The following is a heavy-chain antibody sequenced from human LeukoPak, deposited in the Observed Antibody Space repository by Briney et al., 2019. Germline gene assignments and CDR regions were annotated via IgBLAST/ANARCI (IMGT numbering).Heavy chain of an antibody. D-gene: IGHD2-15*01. J-gene: IGHJ4*02. CDR2: ITGGGADT. CDR1: GFAFSNYA. CDR3: AKGTLGHCNGANCYPLDY. Sequence: PGGSLRLSCAASGFAFSNYAMAWVRQAPGKEPEWVSVITGGGADTYQIDSVKGRFTISRDNSKNTLYLQMNSLRAEDTAVYFCAKGTLGHCNGANCYPLDYWGQGTLVTVSS. V-gene: IGHV3-23*01.